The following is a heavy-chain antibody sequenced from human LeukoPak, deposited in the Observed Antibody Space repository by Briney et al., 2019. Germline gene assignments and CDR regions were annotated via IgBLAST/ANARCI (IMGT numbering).Heavy chain of an antibody. J-gene: IGHJ5*02. Sequence: SETLSLTCTVSGGSISRYYWSWIRQPAGKGLEWIGRISTSGSTNYNPSLKSRVTMSADTSKKQVSLKLSSVTAADTAVYYCARHAIWFGEFYNWFDPWGQGTLVTVSS. D-gene: IGHD3-10*01. V-gene: IGHV4-4*07. CDR3: ARHAIWFGEFYNWFDP. CDR1: GGSISRYY. CDR2: ISTSGST.